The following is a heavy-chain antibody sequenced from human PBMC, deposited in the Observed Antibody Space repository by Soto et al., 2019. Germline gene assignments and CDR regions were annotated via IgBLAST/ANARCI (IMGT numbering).Heavy chain of an antibody. J-gene: IGHJ4*02. Sequence: QITLKESGPTLVKPTQTLTLTCSFSGFSLSTRGVGVGWIRQPPGKALEWLALIYWDDDKRYSPYLKNSLTITKDASKYQGGRTRTNMDPVDTATYYCARLAVAATIGYFDYWGQGTLVTVSS. V-gene: IGHV2-5*02. CDR1: GFSLSTRGVG. CDR2: IYWDDDK. D-gene: IGHD6-19*01. CDR3: ARLAVAATIGYFDY.